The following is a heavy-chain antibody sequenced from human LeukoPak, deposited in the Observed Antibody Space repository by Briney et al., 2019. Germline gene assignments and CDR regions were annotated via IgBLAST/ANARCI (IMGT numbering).Heavy chain of an antibody. D-gene: IGHD4-23*01. CDR3: ARQLPGGARDYYFDY. V-gene: IGHV5-51*01. CDR1: GYRFSDYR. Sequence: GESLKISCKGSGYRFSDYRIGWVRQMPGKGLEWMGVIYPGDSDTRYSPSFQGQVTISADKSISSAYLQWNSLKASDSAMYYCARQLPGGARDYYFDYWGQGTLVTVSS. CDR2: IYPGDSDT. J-gene: IGHJ4*02.